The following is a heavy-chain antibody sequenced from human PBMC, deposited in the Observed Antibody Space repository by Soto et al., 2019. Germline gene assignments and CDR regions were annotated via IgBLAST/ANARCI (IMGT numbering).Heavy chain of an antibody. CDR3: ASFDIVVVPAAMDV. CDR1: GFNFSFYW. CDR2: LNSDGTYA. J-gene: IGHJ6*02. D-gene: IGHD2-2*01. V-gene: IGHV3-74*01. Sequence: GESLRLSCAASGFNFSFYWMHWVRQAPGKGLVWVARLNSDGTYASSADSVKGRLTISRDNAKNTLYLQLNSLRAEDTAVYYCASFDIVVVPAAMDVWGQGTTVTVS.